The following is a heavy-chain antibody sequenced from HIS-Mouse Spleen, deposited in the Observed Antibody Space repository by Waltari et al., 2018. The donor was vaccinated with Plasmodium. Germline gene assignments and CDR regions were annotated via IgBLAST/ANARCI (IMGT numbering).Heavy chain of an antibody. J-gene: IGHJ4*02. Sequence: QLQLQESGPGLVKPSETLSLTCTVSGGSISSSSYYWGWIRQPPGKGLEWIGGIYYSGTTYYNPSIKSRITISVDTSKNQFALKLSSVTAADTAVYYCARDRITGTSYFDYWGQGTLVTVSS. CDR1: GGSISSSSYY. CDR3: ARDRITGTSYFDY. D-gene: IGHD1-7*01. V-gene: IGHV4-39*07. CDR2: IYYSGTT.